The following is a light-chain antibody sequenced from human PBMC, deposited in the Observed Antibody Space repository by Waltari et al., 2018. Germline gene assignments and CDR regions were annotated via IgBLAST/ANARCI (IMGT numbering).Light chain of an antibody. CDR1: QSVSSN. CDR2: GAS. CDR3: QQYNNWPQIT. Sequence: EIVMTQSPATLSVSTGERATLSCRASQSVSSNLAWYQQKPGQAPRLPIYGASTEATGIPGRFSGSGYGTELTLTIRRRKSEDFAVYYCQQYNNWPQITFGQGTRLEIK. J-gene: IGKJ5*01. V-gene: IGKV3-15*01.